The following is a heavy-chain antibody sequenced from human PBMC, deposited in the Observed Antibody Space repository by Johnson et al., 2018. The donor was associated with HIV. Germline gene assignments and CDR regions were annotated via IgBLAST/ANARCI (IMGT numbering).Heavy chain of an antibody. D-gene: IGHD2-21*01. CDR1: GFTFSSHG. J-gene: IGHJ3*02. Sequence: QVQLVESGGGVVQPGRSLRLSCAASGFTFSSHGMHWVRQAPGKGLEWVAVISYDGSNKYYADSVKGRFTISRDNSKNTLFLQMNSLRAEDTAMYYCARSQGSGEGAFDIWGQGTMVTVSS. CDR2: ISYDGSNK. V-gene: IGHV3-30*03. CDR3: ARSQGSGEGAFDI.